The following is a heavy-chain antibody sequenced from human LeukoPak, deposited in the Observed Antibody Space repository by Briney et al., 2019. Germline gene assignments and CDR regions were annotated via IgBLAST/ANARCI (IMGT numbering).Heavy chain of an antibody. CDR1: GYTFTGYY. D-gene: IGHD3-10*01. CDR3: ARDRGTMVRGVIWDYGMDV. J-gene: IGHJ6*02. CDR2: INPNSGGT. Sequence: ASVKVSCKASGYTFTGYYMHWVRQAPGQGLEWMGWINPNSGGTNYAQKFQGRVTMTRDTSISTAYMELSRLRSDDTAVYYCARDRGTMVRGVIWDYGMDVWGQGTTVTVSS. V-gene: IGHV1-2*02.